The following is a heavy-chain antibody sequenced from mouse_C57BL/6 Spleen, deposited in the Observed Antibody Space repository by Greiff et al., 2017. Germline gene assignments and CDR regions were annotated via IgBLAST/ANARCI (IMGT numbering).Heavy chain of an antibody. CDR3: ASESYAMDY. CDR2: IWSGGST. J-gene: IGHJ4*01. Sequence: QVQLQQSGPGLVQPSQSLSITCTVSGFSLTSYGVHWVRQSPGKGLEWLGVIWSGGSTDYNAAFISRLSISKDNSKSQVFFKMNSLQADDTAIYYCASESYAMDYWGQGTSVTVSS. V-gene: IGHV2-2*01. CDR1: GFSLTSYG.